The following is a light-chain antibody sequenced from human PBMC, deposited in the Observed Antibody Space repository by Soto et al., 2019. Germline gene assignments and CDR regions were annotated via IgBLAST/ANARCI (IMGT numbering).Light chain of an antibody. CDR3: QSSANSLNGLYV. CDR1: SSNIGEGNN. CDR2: DNS. J-gene: IGLJ1*01. Sequence: QSVLTQPPSVSGAPGQRVTISCTGSSSNIGEGNNVHWYQQLPGTAPTLLIYDNSNRPSGVPDRFSGSKSGTSASLAITGLQAEDEADYFCQSSANSLNGLYVFGTGTKLTVL. V-gene: IGLV1-40*01.